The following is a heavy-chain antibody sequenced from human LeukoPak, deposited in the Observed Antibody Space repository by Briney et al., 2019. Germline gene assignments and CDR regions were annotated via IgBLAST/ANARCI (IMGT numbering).Heavy chain of an antibody. CDR1: GLTFDDYA. Sequence: GGSLRLSCAASGLTFDDYAMHWVRQAPGKGLEWVSGISWNSGSIGYADSVKGRFTISRDNAKKSLYLQMSSLRAEDMALYYCAKASYSSFAGTNWFDPWGQGTLVTVSS. J-gene: IGHJ5*02. D-gene: IGHD6-6*01. CDR3: AKASYSSFAGTNWFDP. CDR2: ISWNSGSI. V-gene: IGHV3-9*03.